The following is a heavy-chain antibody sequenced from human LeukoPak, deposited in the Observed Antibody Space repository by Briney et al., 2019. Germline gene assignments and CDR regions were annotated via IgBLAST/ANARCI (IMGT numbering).Heavy chain of an antibody. CDR3: ASGGDIVGATPTERDDY. CDR1: GVTFSSYS. CDR2: ISSSSSYI. Sequence: PGGSLRLSCAASGVTFSSYSMNWVRQAPGKGLEWVSSISSSSSYIYYADSVKGRFTISRDNAKNSLYLQMNSLRAEDTAVYYCASGGDIVGATPTERDDYWGQGTLVTVSS. D-gene: IGHD1-26*01. J-gene: IGHJ4*02. V-gene: IGHV3-21*01.